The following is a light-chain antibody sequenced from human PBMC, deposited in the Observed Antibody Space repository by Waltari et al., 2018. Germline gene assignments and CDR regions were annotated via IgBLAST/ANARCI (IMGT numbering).Light chain of an antibody. V-gene: IGLV1-51*01. CDR2: DNN. Sequence: QSVLTQPPSVSAAPGQKVTISCSGSSSNIGHNYVYWYQQLPGTAPKLLIYDNNKRPSGIPDRFSGSKSGTSTTLGITGLQTGDEADYYCGTWDSSLSAVVFGGGTRLTVL. CDR3: GTWDSSLSAVV. J-gene: IGLJ2*01. CDR1: SSNIGHNY.